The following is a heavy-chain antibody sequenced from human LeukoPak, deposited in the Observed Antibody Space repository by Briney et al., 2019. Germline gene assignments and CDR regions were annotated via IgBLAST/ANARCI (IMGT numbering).Heavy chain of an antibody. V-gene: IGHV1-69*13. D-gene: IGHD3-16*01. J-gene: IGHJ4*02. Sequence: SVKVSCKASGGTFSSYAISWVRQAPGKGPEWMGGIIPIFGTANYAQKLQGRVTITADESTSTAYMELSSLRSEDTAVYYCARDGGYGESDYWGQGTLVTVSS. CDR3: ARDGGYGESDY. CDR2: IIPIFGTA. CDR1: GGTFSSYA.